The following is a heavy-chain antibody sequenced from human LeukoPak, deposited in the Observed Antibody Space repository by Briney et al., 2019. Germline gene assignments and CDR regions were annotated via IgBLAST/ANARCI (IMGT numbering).Heavy chain of an antibody. D-gene: IGHD4-17*01. J-gene: IGHJ4*02. V-gene: IGHV3-30*04. Sequence: GGSLRLSCAASGFTFSSYAMHWVRQAPGKGGEGVADISYDGSNKYYADSVKGRFTISRHNSNNTLYLQMDSLRPDDTAVYYCARGDYGDRGYFDYWGQGTLVTVSS. CDR2: ISYDGSNK. CDR3: ARGDYGDRGYFDY. CDR1: GFTFSSYA.